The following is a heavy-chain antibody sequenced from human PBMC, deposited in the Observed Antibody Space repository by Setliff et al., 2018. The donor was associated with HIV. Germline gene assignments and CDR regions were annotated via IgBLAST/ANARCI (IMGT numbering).Heavy chain of an antibody. Sequence: GGSLRLSCAASGFTFNTYNMNWVRQAPGKGLEWVSYISITSSTIYYADSVKGRFTISRDNAKNSLYLQMNSLRAEDTAVYYCARGGDYFDYWGQGTLVTVSS. CDR2: ISITSSTI. J-gene: IGHJ4*02. CDR1: GFTFNTYN. V-gene: IGHV3-48*04. CDR3: ARGGDYFDY.